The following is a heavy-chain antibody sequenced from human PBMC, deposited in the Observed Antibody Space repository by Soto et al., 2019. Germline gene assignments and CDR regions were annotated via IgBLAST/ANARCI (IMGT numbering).Heavy chain of an antibody. D-gene: IGHD2-15*01. CDR1: GYTFTSYY. CDR3: VWSSAAAPDYYYYGMDV. V-gene: IGHV1-46*01. CDR2: INPSGGST. J-gene: IGHJ6*02. Sequence: ASVKVSCKASGYTFTSYYMHWVRQAPGQGLEWMGIINPSGGSTSYAQKFQGRVTMTRDTSTSTVYMELSSLRSEDTAVYYCVWSSAAAPDYYYYGMDVWGQGTTVTVSS.